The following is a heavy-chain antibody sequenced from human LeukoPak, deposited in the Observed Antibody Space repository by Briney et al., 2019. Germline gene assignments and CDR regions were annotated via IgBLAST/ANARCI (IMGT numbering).Heavy chain of an antibody. CDR2: ISSNGGST. D-gene: IGHD6-13*01. CDR1: GFTFSSYA. CDR3: VKIAANYFDY. J-gene: IGHJ4*02. V-gene: IGHV3-64D*09. Sequence: GGSLRLSCSASGFTFSSYAMHWVRQAPGKGLEYVSAISSNGGSTYYADSVKSRFTISRDNSKNTLYLQMSSLRAEDTAVYYCVKIAANYFDYWGQGTLVTVSS.